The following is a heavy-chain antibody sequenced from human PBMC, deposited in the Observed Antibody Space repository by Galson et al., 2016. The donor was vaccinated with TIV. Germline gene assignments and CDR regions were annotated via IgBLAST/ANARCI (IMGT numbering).Heavy chain of an antibody. CDR2: IYYSGTT. J-gene: IGHJ3*02. Sequence: SETLSLTCTVSGGSLSSSTYYWGWIRQAPGKGLEWIGSIYYSGTTYYKPSLKSRLSMSMDTSKNRFSLKVKSMTATDTAVYSCARHREWELGAFDIWGQGTMVTVSS. V-gene: IGHV4-39*01. D-gene: IGHD1-26*01. CDR1: GGSLSSSTYY. CDR3: ARHREWELGAFDI.